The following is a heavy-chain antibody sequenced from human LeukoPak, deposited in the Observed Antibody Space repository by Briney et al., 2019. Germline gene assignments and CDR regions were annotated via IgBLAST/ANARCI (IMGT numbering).Heavy chain of an antibody. D-gene: IGHD1-1*01. Sequence: VKVSCKASGYTFTGYYIHWVRQAPGQGLEWMGWVNPSSGGTIYEEKFQGRVTMTRDTSISTAYMELSRLRSDDTAVYYCARASWNRRAHGMDVWGQGTTVTVSS. CDR1: GYTFTGYY. CDR2: VNPSSGGT. CDR3: ARASWNRRAHGMDV. J-gene: IGHJ6*02. V-gene: IGHV1-2*02.